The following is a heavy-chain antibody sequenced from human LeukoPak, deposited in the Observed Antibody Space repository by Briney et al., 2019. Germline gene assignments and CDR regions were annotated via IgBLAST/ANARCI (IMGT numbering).Heavy chain of an antibody. CDR1: GYTFTGYY. CDR3: ARGAAAGRWWFDP. J-gene: IGHJ5*02. CDR2: INPNSGGT. V-gene: IGHV1-2*04. Sequence: ASVNVSCKASGYTFTGYYMHWVRQAPGQGLEWMGWINPNSGGTNYAQKFQGWVTMTRDTSISTAYMELSRLRSDDTAVYYCARGAAAGRWWFDPWGQGTLVTVCS. D-gene: IGHD6-13*01.